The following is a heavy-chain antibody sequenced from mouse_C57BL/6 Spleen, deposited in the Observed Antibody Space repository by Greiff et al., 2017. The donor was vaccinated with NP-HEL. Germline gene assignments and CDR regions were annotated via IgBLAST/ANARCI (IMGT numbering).Heavy chain of an antibody. CDR3: ARPQLGRDWYFDV. Sequence: VQLQQPGAELVKPGASVKMSCKASGYTFTSYWITWVKQRPGQGLEWIGDIYPGSGSTNYNEKFKSKATLTVDTSSSTAYMQLSSLTSEDSAVYYCARPQLGRDWYFDVWGTGTTVTVSS. D-gene: IGHD4-1*02. CDR1: GYTFTSYW. CDR2: IYPGSGST. J-gene: IGHJ1*03. V-gene: IGHV1-55*01.